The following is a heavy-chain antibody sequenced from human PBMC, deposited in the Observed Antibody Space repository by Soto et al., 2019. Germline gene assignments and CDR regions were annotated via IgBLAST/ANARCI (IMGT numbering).Heavy chain of an antibody. CDR1: GYNFANYW. V-gene: IGHV5-51*01. CDR2: IHPGDSDT. Sequence: PGESLKISCKGSGYNFANYWIAWVRQMPGEGLEWMGIIHPGDSDTRYSPPFQGQVIISADKSISTAYLQWTSLKASDTAMYYCARDSNYGMDVWGQGTTVTVS. J-gene: IGHJ6*02. CDR3: ARDSNYGMDV. D-gene: IGHD5-18*01.